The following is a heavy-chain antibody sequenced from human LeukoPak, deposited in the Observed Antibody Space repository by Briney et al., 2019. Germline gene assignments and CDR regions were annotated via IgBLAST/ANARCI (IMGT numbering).Heavy chain of an antibody. CDR3: ARADCSSTSCYELDY. D-gene: IGHD2-2*01. V-gene: IGHV3-11*04. Sequence: GGSLRLSCAGSGFTFSDYYMSWIRQAPGRGLEWVSYVSSSDTTIYYADSVKGRFTISRDNAQNSLYLQMNTQRADDTAVYYRARADCSSTSCYELDYWGQGTLVTVSS. CDR1: GFTFSDYY. J-gene: IGHJ4*02. CDR2: VSSSDTTI.